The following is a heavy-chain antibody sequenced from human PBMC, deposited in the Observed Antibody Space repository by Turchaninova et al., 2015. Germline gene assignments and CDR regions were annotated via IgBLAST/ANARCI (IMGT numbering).Heavy chain of an antibody. V-gene: IGHV4-39*01. CDR3: ARHETTYYDFWSGYYARYFDY. Sequence: LQLQESGPGLVKPSETLSLTCPVSGGSLRHSSYYWGWIRQPPGEGLEWIESIYYSGSTYYNPSLKSRVTISVDTSKNQFSLKLSSVTAADTAVYYCARHETTYYDFWSGYYARYFDYWGQGTLVTVSS. D-gene: IGHD3-3*01. CDR2: IYYSGST. J-gene: IGHJ4*02. CDR1: GGSLRHSSYY.